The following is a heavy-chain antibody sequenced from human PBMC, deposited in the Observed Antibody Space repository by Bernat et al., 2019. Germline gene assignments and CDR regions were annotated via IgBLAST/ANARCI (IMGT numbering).Heavy chain of an antibody. CDR3: AREAAVAGLFDY. J-gene: IGHJ4*02. V-gene: IGHV1-8*01. Sequence: QVQLVQSGAEVKKPGASVKVSCKASGYTFTSYDINWVRQATGQGLEWMGWMNPNTGNTGYAQKFQGRVTMTRNTSINTAYMELSSLRSEDSAVYYCAREAAVAGLFDYRGQGTLVTVSS. D-gene: IGHD6-19*01. CDR1: GYTFTSYD. CDR2: MNPNTGNT.